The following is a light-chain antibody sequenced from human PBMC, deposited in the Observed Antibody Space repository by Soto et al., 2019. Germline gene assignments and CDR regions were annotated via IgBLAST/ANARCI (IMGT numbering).Light chain of an antibody. V-gene: IGKV3-15*01. CDR1: QNISRS. Sequence: EIVMTQSPVTLSVSSGESATLXXRASQNISRSLAWYQQKPGQGPSVXIYGTSTRAGGVPARFSGGGSGTEFTLTITSLQSEDFAVYYCHQYNGWPRTFGQGTKVDI. J-gene: IGKJ1*01. CDR3: HQYNGWPRT. CDR2: GTS.